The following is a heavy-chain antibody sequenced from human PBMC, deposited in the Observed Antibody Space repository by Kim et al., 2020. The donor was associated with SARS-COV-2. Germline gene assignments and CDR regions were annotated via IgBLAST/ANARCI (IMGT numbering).Heavy chain of an antibody. Sequence: SETLSLTCAVYGGSFSGYYWSWIRQPPGKGLEWIGEINHSGSTNYNPSLKSRVTISVDTSKNQFSLKLSSVTAADTAVYYCARARAMVRGLRYFDYWGQGTLVTVSS. CDR1: GGSFSGYY. D-gene: IGHD3-10*01. CDR3: ARARAMVRGLRYFDY. CDR2: INHSGST. V-gene: IGHV4-34*01. J-gene: IGHJ4*02.